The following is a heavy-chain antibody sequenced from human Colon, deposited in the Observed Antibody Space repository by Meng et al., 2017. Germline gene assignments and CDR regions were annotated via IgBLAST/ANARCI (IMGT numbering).Heavy chain of an antibody. CDR1: GFTFSSYE. CDR2: ISSMGSTI. D-gene: IGHD5/OR15-5a*01. J-gene: IGHJ6*02. V-gene: IGHV3-48*03. Sequence: GGSLRLSCAASGFTFSSYEMNWVRQAPGKGLEWVSYISSMGSTIYYADSVKGRFTISRDNAKNSLYLQMNSLRAGDTAVYYCARGVLRNGMDVWGQGTTVTVSS. CDR3: ARGVLRNGMDV.